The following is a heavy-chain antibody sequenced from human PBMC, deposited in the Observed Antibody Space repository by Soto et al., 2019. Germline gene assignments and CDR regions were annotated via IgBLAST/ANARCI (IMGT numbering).Heavy chain of an antibody. V-gene: IGHV1-69*13. Sequence: SVKVSCKASGGTFSSYAISWVRQAPGQGLEWMGGIIPIFGTANYAQKFQGRVTITADESTSTAYMELSSLRSEDTAVYYCARGSPMVRNAFDIWGQGTMITVSS. J-gene: IGHJ3*02. CDR1: GGTFSSYA. CDR3: ARGSPMVRNAFDI. CDR2: IIPIFGTA. D-gene: IGHD5-18*01.